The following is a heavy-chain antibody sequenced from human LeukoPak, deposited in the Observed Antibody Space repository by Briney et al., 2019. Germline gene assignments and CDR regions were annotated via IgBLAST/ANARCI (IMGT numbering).Heavy chain of an antibody. V-gene: IGHV1-2*02. CDR2: INPNSGGT. Sequence: GASVKVSCKASGYTFTGYYMHWVRQAPGQGLEWMGWINPNSGGTNYAQKFQGRVTMTRDTSISTAYMELSRLRPDDTAVYYCARDHSGWYAAGDYYFDYWGQGTLVTVSS. CDR3: ARDHSGWYAAGDYYFDY. D-gene: IGHD6-19*01. CDR1: GYTFTGYY. J-gene: IGHJ4*02.